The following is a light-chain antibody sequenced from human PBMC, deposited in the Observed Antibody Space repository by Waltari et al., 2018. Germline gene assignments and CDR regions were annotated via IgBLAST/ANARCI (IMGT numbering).Light chain of an antibody. Sequence: EIVLTQSPPTLSLSPGERVTLSCRAIQSISDFLAWYQQRPGRSPRLLIYDASTRATGIPTRFSGSGSGTDFTLTISSLEPEDVAVYFCQQRGSWPLTFGGGTRVDIK. J-gene: IGKJ4*01. CDR1: QSISDF. V-gene: IGKV3-11*01. CDR2: DAS. CDR3: QQRGSWPLT.